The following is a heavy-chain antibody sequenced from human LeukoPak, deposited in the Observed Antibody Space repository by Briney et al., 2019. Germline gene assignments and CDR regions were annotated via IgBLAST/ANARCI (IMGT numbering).Heavy chain of an antibody. CDR1: GGSISGYH. J-gene: IGHJ4*02. CDR3: ASLSGSPDY. D-gene: IGHD3-22*01. V-gene: IGHV4-59*01. CDR2: IFETWNT. Sequence: SETLSLTCTVSGGSISGYHWSWIRQSPGKGLEWIGYIFETWNTNYSPSLKSRVTISVDTSKNQFSLKLSSVTAADTAVYYCASLSGSPDYWGQGTLVTVSS.